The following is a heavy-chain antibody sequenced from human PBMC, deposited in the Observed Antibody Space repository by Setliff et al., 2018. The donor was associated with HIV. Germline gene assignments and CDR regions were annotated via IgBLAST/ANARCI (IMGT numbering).Heavy chain of an antibody. D-gene: IGHD3-22*01. CDR3: TRAPRWLNGAFDI. CDR2: IDWDDDT. Sequence: SGPTLVNPTQTLTLTCTFSGFSLTTSEMCVSWIRQPPGKALEWLARIDWDDDTYYATSLETRLTISKDTSKNQVVLTMTNMDPVDTATYYCTRAPRWLNGAFDIWGQGTMVTVS. J-gene: IGHJ3*02. CDR1: GFSLTTSEMC. V-gene: IGHV2-70*11.